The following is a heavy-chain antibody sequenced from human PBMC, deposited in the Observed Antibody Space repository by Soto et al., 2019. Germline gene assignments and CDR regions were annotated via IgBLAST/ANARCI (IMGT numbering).Heavy chain of an antibody. Sequence: QVQLVQSGAEVKKPGASVKVSCKASGYTFTSYGITWVRQAPGQGLEWMGWISPYNGNTNYAQKFQGRVTMTTDTSTSTAYMELRSLRYDDTAVYYCAREWDYYASRTYSNCFDPWGQGTLVTVSS. CDR2: ISPYNGNT. CDR3: AREWDYYASRTYSNCFDP. D-gene: IGHD3-10*01. J-gene: IGHJ5*02. V-gene: IGHV1-18*01. CDR1: GYTFTSYG.